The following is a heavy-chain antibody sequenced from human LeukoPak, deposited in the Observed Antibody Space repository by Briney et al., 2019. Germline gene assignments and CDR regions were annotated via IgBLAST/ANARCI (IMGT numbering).Heavy chain of an antibody. CDR1: GFTFSSYA. J-gene: IGHJ1*01. CDR3: AKSIEGAEYFQH. CDR2: ISGSGGST. D-gene: IGHD3-3*02. V-gene: IGHV3-23*01. Sequence: GGTLRLSCAASGFTFSSYAMSWVRQAPGKGLEWVSAISGSGGSTYYADSVKGRFTISRDNSKNTLYLQMNSLRAEDTAVYYCAKSIEGAEYFQHWGQGTLVTVSS.